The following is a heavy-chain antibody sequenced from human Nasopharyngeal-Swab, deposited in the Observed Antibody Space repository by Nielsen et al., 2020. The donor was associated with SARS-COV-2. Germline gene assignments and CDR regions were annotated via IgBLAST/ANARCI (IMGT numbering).Heavy chain of an antibody. CDR2: ISEDGSIT. V-gene: IGHV3-74*01. CDR3: ASQLGHPDS. J-gene: IGHJ4*02. Sequence: GGSLRLSCAASGFTFSSHWMHWVRQAPGKGLVWVSRISEDGSITTYADSVKGRFTISRDNAKNTLFLQMHSRRADDTAIYYCASQLGHPDSWGQGTLVTVSS. D-gene: IGHD2-2*01. CDR1: GFTFSSHW.